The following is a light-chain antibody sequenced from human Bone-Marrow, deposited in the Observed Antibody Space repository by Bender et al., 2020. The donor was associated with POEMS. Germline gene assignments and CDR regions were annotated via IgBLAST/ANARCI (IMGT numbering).Light chain of an antibody. V-gene: IGLV3-1*01. Sequence: SYELTQPPSVSVSPGQTATITCSGEKLGEEYARWYQQKPGQSPVVVIYQDTKRPSEIPERFSGSTSGNTASLTISGTQTMDEADYYCQSWGSNTAVFGGGTKLTVL. CDR3: QSWGSNTAV. CDR2: QDT. J-gene: IGLJ2*01. CDR1: KLGEEY.